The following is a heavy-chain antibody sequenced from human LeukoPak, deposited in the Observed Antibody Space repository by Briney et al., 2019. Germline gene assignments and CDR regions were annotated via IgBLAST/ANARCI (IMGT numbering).Heavy chain of an antibody. CDR1: GFSLISYA. J-gene: IGHJ4*02. Sequence: GPLRLSCAASGFSLISYAMHWVRPATGKGLEWVAVISYDGSSKFYADSVKVRFTISRDNSKNTLDLQMNSLRTEDTAVYYGARVRGSSSFDYWGQGTLVTVSS. CDR3: ARVRGSSSFDY. D-gene: IGHD6-13*01. V-gene: IGHV3-30*04. CDR2: ISYDGSSK.